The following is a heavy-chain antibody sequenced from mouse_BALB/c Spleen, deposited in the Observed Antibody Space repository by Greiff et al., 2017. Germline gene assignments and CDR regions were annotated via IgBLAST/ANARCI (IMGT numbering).Heavy chain of an antibody. D-gene: IGHD1-3*01. V-gene: IGHV1-87*01. CDR3: ASGRFAY. CDR2: IYPGDGDT. J-gene: IGHJ3*01. CDR1: GYTFTSYW. Sequence: QVQLQQSGAELARPGASVKLSCKASGYTFTSYWMQWVKQRPGQGLEWIGAIYPGDGDTRYTQKFKGKATLTADKSSSTAYMQLSSLASEDSAVYYCASGRFAYWGQGTLVTVSA.